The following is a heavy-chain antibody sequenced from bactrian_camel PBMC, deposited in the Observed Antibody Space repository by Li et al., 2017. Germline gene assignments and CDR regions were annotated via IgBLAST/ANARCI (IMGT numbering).Heavy chain of an antibody. J-gene: IGHJ7*01. Sequence: VQLVESGGGSVQAGGSLTLSCTASGFTSSTYYMSWVRQAPGKGPEWVSTINSDGSSTYYADSVKGRFTISRDNAENTLYLQMNSLQSEDTALYYCATGSWYRPDGMDYWGKGTQVTVS. D-gene: IGHD6*01. CDR1: GFTSSTYY. CDR2: INSDGSST. V-gene: IGHV3S40*01.